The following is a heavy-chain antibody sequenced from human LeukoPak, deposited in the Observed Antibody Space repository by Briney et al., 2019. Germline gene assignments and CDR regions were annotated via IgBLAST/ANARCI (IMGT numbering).Heavy chain of an antibody. V-gene: IGHV4-34*01. Sequence: SETLSLTCAVYGGSFSGYYWSCIRQRPGKGLEWIGEINHSGSTNYNPSLKSRVTISVDTSKNQFSLKLSSVTAADTAVYYCARRRSGYLDYWGQGTLVTVSS. CDR2: INHSGST. CDR1: GGSFSGYY. J-gene: IGHJ4*02. CDR3: ARRRSGYLDY. D-gene: IGHD3-3*01.